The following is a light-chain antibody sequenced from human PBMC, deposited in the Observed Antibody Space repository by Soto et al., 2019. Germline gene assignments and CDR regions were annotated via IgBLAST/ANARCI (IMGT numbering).Light chain of an antibody. J-gene: IGKJ2*01. CDR1: QSINSW. CDR2: KAS. CDR3: QQYNTYSYT. Sequence: DIQMTQSPSTLSASVGDRVTITCRASQSINSWLAWFQKKPGKAPKLLIHKASSLESGVPSRFSGSGSGTEFTLTISSLQPDDFATYYCQQYNTYSYTFGRGTKLEIK. V-gene: IGKV1-5*03.